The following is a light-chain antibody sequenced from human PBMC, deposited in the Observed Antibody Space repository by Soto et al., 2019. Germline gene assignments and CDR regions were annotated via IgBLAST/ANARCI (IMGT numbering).Light chain of an antibody. CDR3: SSWEDRLGAVI. V-gene: IGLV1-47*02. CDR1: SSNIGGTNY. Sequence: QSVLTQPPSASGTRGQKVCISCYGISSNIGGTNYAYWYQQLPAAAPKLLMHSNNLRPSGVPERISGSKFGTAAYLAISGIRFEDEGGYYGSSWEDRLGAVIFGGGTKLTVL. J-gene: IGLJ2*01. CDR2: SNN.